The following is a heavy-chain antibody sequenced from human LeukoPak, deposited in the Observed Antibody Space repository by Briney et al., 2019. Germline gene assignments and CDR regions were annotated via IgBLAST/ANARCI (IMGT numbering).Heavy chain of an antibody. CDR3: AKMLEQWLVLDAFDI. Sequence: GGSLRLSCAASGFTFSIYCIHWVSQAPGKGLEWVAFISYDGSNKYYADSVKGRFTISRDNSKNTLYLQMNSLRAEDTAVYYCAKMLEQWLVLDAFDIWGQGTMVTVSS. V-gene: IGHV3-30*18. CDR2: ISYDGSNK. J-gene: IGHJ3*02. D-gene: IGHD6-19*01. CDR1: GFTFSIYC.